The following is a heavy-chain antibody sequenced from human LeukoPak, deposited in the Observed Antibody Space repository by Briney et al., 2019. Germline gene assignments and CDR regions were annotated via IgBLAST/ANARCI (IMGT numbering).Heavy chain of an antibody. V-gene: IGHV4-34*01. D-gene: IGHD3-10*01. CDR2: INHSGST. J-gene: IGHJ4*02. CDR3: ARRRWGRPITMVRGVIIGYYFDY. Sequence: PSETLSLTCAVYGGSFSGYYWSWIRQPPGKGLEWIGEINHSGSTNYNPSLKSRVTISVDTSKNQFSLKLSSVTAADTAVYYCARRRWGRPITMVRGVIIGYYFDYWGQGTLVTVSS. CDR1: GGSFSGYY.